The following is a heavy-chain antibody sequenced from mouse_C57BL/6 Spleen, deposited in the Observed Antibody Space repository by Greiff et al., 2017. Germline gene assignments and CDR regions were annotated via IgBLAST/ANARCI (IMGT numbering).Heavy chain of an antibody. CDR1: GYTFTSYW. J-gene: IGHJ1*03. V-gene: IGHV1-55*01. D-gene: IGHD1-1*01. CDR3: AREEFSHYYGSSYWYFDV. CDR2: IYPGSGST. Sequence: QVQLQQPGAELVKPGASVKMSCKASGYTFTSYWITWVKQRPGQGLEWIGDIYPGSGSTNYNEKFKSKATLTVDTSSSTAYMQLSSLTSEDSAVYYCAREEFSHYYGSSYWYFDVWGTGTTVTVAS.